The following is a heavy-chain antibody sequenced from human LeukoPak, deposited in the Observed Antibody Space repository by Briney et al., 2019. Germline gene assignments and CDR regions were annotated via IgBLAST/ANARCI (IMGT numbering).Heavy chain of an antibody. CDR2: INHSGST. D-gene: IGHD3-3*01. Sequence: PSETLSLTCAVYGGSFSGYYWSWIRQPPGKGLEWIGEINHSGSTNYNPSLKSRVTISVDTSKNQFSLKLSSVTAADTAVYYCARAHSARITIFGVVLDGGHAFDIWGQGTMVTVSS. J-gene: IGHJ3*02. CDR1: GGSFSGYY. V-gene: IGHV4-34*01. CDR3: ARAHSARITIFGVVLDGGHAFDI.